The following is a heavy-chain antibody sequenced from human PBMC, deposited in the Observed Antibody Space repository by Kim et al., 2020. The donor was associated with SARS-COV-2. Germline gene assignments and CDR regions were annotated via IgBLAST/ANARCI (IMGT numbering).Heavy chain of an antibody. J-gene: IGHJ6*02. CDR1: GGSISSYY. D-gene: IGHD2-2*01. CDR3: ARLGGTLGYCSSTSCYGYYYGMDV. V-gene: IGHV4-59*13. Sequence: SETLSLTCTVSGGSISSYYWSWIRQPPGKGLEWIGYIYYSGSTNYNPSLKSRVTISVDTSKNQFSLKLSSVTAADTAVYYCARLGGTLGYCSSTSCYGYYYGMDVWGQGTTVTVSS. CDR2: IYYSGST.